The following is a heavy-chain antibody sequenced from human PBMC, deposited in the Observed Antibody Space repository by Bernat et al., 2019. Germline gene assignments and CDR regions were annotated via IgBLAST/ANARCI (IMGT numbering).Heavy chain of an antibody. V-gene: IGHV4-39*01. CDR2: IYYSGST. Sequence: QLQLQESGPGLVKPSETQSLTCTVSGGSISSSSYYWGWIRQPPGKGLEWIGSIYYSGSTYYNPSLKSRVTISVDTSKNQFSLKLSSVTAADPAVYYCASHMIVVVYFDYWGQGTLVTVSS. D-gene: IGHD3-22*01. CDR1: GGSISSSSYY. J-gene: IGHJ4*02. CDR3: ASHMIVVVYFDY.